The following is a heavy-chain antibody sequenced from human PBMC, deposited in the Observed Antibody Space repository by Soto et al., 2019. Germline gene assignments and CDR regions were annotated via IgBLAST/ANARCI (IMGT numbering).Heavy chain of an antibody. D-gene: IGHD2-2*01. CDR2: ISAYNGNT. CDR1: GYTFTSYG. J-gene: IGHJ6*02. V-gene: IGHV1-18*04. Sequence: QVQLVQSGAEVKKPGASVKVSCKASGYTFTSYGISWVRQAPGQGLEWMGWISAYNGNTNYAQKLQGRVTMTTDTSTSTAYMELRSLTSDDTAVYYCAREGYCSSTSCSRTDYYYYYGMDVWGQGTTVTVSS. CDR3: AREGYCSSTSCSRTDYYYYYGMDV.